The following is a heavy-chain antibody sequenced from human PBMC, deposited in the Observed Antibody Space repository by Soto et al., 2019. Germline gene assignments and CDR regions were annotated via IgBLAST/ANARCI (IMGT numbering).Heavy chain of an antibody. D-gene: IGHD3-9*01. V-gene: IGHV1-69*10. J-gene: IGHJ6*02. CDR3: AREWRGDILTGYQNYYYYGMDV. Sequence: ASVKVSCKASGGTFSSYAISWVRQAPGQGLEWMGGIIPILGIANYAQKFQGRVTITADKSTSTAYMELSSLRSEDTAVYYCAREWRGDILTGYQNYYYYGMDVWGQGTTVTVSS. CDR2: IIPILGIA. CDR1: GGTFSSYA.